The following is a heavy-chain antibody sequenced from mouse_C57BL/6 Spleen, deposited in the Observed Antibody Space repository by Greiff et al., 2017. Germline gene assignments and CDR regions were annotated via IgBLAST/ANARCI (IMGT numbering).Heavy chain of an antibody. D-gene: IGHD1-1*01. CDR2: INPSNGGT. V-gene: IGHV1-53*01. J-gene: IGHJ2*01. Sequence: QVQLQQPGTELVKPGASVMLSCKASGYTFTSYWMHWVKQRPGQGLAWIGNINPSNGGTNYIEKFKSKATLTVDKSSSTAYMQLSSLTSEDSAVYYCARSRTVFDYWGQGTTLTVSS. CDR1: GYTFTSYW. CDR3: ARSRTVFDY.